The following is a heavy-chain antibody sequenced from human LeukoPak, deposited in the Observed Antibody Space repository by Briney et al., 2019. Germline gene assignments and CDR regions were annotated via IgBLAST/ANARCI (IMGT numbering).Heavy chain of an antibody. D-gene: IGHD5-18*01. CDR1: GFTFSIYA. J-gene: IGHJ5*02. CDR3: VRGYSYGWFDP. Sequence: PGRSLRLSCAASGFTFSIYAMSWVRQAPGKGLEWVSTISGSGGSTHCADSVKGRFTISRDNSKNTLNLQMNSLRAEDTAVYYCVRGYSYGWFDPWGKGTLVTVSS. V-gene: IGHV3-23*01. CDR2: ISGSGGST.